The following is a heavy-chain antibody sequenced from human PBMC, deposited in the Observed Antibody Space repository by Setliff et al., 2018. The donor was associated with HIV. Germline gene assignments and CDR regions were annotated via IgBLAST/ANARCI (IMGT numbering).Heavy chain of an antibody. Sequence: LSLTCTVSGGSFRSSRYYWGWIRQPPGKGLEWIGNIHYGGFFWYSPSLKSRVTISVDTSKNQFSLKLTSVTAADTALYYCARHFSIFGVTIISNDAFDIWGRGTMVTVSS. CDR3: ARHFSIFGVTIISNDAFDI. V-gene: IGHV4-39*01. J-gene: IGHJ3*02. CDR1: GGSFRSSRYY. D-gene: IGHD3-3*01. CDR2: IHYGGFF.